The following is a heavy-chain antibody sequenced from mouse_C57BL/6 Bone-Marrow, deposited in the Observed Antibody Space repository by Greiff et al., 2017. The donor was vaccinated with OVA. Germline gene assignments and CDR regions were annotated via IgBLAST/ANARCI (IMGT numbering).Heavy chain of an antibody. Sequence: EVMLVESGGGLVQSGRSLRLSCATSGFTFSDFYMEWVRQAPGKGLEWIAASRNKANDYTTEYSAYVKGRFIVSRDTSHSILYLQMNALRAEDTAIYYCARDAGFYYAMDYWGQGTSVTVSS. CDR3: ARDAGFYYAMDY. J-gene: IGHJ4*01. CDR2: SRNKANDYTT. V-gene: IGHV7-1*01. CDR1: GFTFSDFY.